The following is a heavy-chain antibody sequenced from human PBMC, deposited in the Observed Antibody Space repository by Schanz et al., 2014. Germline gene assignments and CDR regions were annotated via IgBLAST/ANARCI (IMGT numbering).Heavy chain of an antibody. CDR1: GFTFSDYS. CDR2: ISGSSRTI. D-gene: IGHD6-13*01. J-gene: IGHJ4*02. Sequence: EVQLLESGGGLIQPGGSLRLSCAASGFTFSDYSMNWVRQAPGKGPEWVSYISGSSRTIYYADSMKGRFTVSRDNAENALYLQMNSLRAEDTAVYYCAKSQGSSFDSWGQGTLVTVSS. V-gene: IGHV3-48*01. CDR3: AKSQGSSFDS.